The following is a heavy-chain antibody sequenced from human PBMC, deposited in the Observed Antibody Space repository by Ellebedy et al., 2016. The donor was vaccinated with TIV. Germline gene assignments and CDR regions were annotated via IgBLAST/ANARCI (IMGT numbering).Heavy chain of an antibody. V-gene: IGHV4-31*03. CDR1: GGSISSGGYY. D-gene: IGHD3-22*01. CDR3: ARASYYYDSSGLYYFDY. CDR2: IYYSGST. J-gene: IGHJ4*02. Sequence: SETLSLTXTVSGGSISSGGYYWSWIRQHPGKGLEWIGYIYYSGSTYYNPSLKSRVTISVDTSKNQFSLKLSSVTAADTAVYYCARASYYYDSSGLYYFDYWGQGTLVTVSS.